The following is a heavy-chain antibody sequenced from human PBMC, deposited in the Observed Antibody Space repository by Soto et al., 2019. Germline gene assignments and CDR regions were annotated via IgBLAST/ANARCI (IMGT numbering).Heavy chain of an antibody. D-gene: IGHD3-10*01. Sequence: QVQLVQSGAEVKKPGSSVKVSCKASGGTFSPYTINWVRQAPGQGLEWMGRIIPFHGVTNYAQKFQARVTITEDKSTSTAYMELSGLRFEYTAMYYCTRDWEITVSTWSFGGFWGRGTLVTVSS. V-gene: IGHV1-69*08. CDR2: IIPFHGVT. CDR3: TRDWEITVSTWSFGGF. J-gene: IGHJ4*02. CDR1: GGTFSPYT.